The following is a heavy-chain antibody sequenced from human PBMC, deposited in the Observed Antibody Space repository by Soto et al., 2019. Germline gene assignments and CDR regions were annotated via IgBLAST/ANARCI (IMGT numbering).Heavy chain of an antibody. CDR1: GGSISSSSYY. CDR2: IYYSGST. J-gene: IGHJ4*02. V-gene: IGHV4-39*01. CDR3: ARHGGLEMATTYFDE. D-gene: IGHD2-15*01. Sequence: SETLSLTCTVSGGSISSSSYYWGWIRQPPGKGLEWIVSIYYSGSTYYNPSLKSRVTISVGTSKNQFSLKLSSVTAADTAVYYCARHGGLEMATTYFDEWGQGTLVTVSS.